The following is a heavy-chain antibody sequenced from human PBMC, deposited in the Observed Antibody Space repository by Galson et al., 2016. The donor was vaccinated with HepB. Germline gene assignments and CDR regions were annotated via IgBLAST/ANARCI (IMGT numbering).Heavy chain of an antibody. CDR2: ISGDSHYI. J-gene: IGHJ4*02. CDR3: VAFETGIHIRSFDY. CDR1: GITFTDYS. V-gene: IGHV3-21*01. Sequence: SLRLSCAGSGITFTDYSMNWVRQAPGKGLEWVSSISGDSHYIYYGDSVRGRFTISRDDAKNSLFLQMNSLRVEDTAFYYCVAFETGIHIRSFDYWGQGTLITVSS. D-gene: IGHD3-10*01.